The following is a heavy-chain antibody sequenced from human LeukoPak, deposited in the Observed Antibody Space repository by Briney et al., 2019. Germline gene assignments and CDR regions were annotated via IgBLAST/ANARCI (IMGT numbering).Heavy chain of an antibody. V-gene: IGHV3-23*01. CDR1: GFTFSSYA. D-gene: IGHD6-19*01. J-gene: IGHJ4*02. CDR2: ISGSGGST. CDR3: AKDQVGGRYHTSSWPYFDY. Sequence: PGGSLRLSCAASGFTFSSYAMSWVREAPGRGLEWVSAISGSGGSTYYADSVKGRFTISRDNSKNTLYLQMNSLRAEDTAVYYCAKDQVGGRYHTSSWPYFDYWGQGTLVTVSS.